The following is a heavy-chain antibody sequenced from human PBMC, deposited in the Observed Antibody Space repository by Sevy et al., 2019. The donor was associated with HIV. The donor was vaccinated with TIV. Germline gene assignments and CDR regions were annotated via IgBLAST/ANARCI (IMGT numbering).Heavy chain of an antibody. CDR3: ASPQDYYGSGAFDI. CDR1: GFTFSSYW. CDR2: IKQDGSEK. Sequence: GGSLRLSCAASGFTFSSYWMSWVRQAPGKGLEWVANIKQDGSEKYYVDSVKGRITISSNNAKNSLYLQRNSLRAEETAVYYCASPQDYYGSGAFDIWGQGTMVTVSS. J-gene: IGHJ3*02. V-gene: IGHV3-7*01. D-gene: IGHD3-10*01.